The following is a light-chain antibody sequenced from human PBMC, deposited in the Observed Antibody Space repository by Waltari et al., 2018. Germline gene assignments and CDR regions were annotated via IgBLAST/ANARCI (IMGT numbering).Light chain of an antibody. J-gene: IGLJ2*01. Sequence: QSALTQPPSASGSPGQSVTISCTGTSSDLGGYTYVSVYQQHPGKAPKLMIYEVNKRPSGVPDRFSGSKSGNTASLTVSGVQAEDEADYYCSSYAGSNNYVVFGGGTKLTVL. CDR2: EVN. V-gene: IGLV2-8*01. CDR1: SSDLGGYTY. CDR3: SSYAGSNNYVV.